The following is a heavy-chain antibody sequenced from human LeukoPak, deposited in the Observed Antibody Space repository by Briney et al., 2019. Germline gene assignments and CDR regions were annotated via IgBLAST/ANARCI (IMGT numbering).Heavy chain of an antibody. CDR3: ARWAGYTSGWYWGPFDY. V-gene: IGHV1-69*13. CDR1: VGTFSSHA. D-gene: IGHD6-19*01. Sequence: SVKVSCKASVGTFSSHAISWVRQAPGQGLEWMGAIIPISGTSNYAQKFRGRVTITADESTSTAYMELSSLRSEDTAVFYCARWAGYTSGWYWGPFDYWGQGTLVTVSS. CDR2: IIPISGTS. J-gene: IGHJ4*02.